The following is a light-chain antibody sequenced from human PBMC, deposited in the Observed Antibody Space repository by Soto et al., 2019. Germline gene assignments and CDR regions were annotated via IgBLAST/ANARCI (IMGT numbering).Light chain of an antibody. CDR1: SSTIGSNY. V-gene: IGLV1-47*01. CDR2: RNN. Sequence: QSVLTQPPSASGTPGQRVTISCSGSSSTIGSNYVYWYQQLPGTAPKLLIYRNNQRPSGVPDRFSGSKSGTSASLVISGLRSEDEAHYYCAAWDDSLSGQVFGGGTKLIVL. CDR3: AAWDDSLSGQV. J-gene: IGLJ2*01.